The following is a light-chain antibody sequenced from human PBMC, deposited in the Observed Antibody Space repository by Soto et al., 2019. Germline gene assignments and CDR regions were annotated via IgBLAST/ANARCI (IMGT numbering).Light chain of an antibody. Sequence: DIVVTQSPDSLAVSLGERATIKCKSSRSILSRSNNKSYLAWYQQKPGQPPKLLISWASTRDSGVPDRFSGSGSATDFTLTISSLQADDVAVYHCQHYLDTPTFGQGTKVEIK. J-gene: IGKJ1*01. CDR1: RSILSRSNNKSY. V-gene: IGKV4-1*01. CDR3: QHYLDTPT. CDR2: WAS.